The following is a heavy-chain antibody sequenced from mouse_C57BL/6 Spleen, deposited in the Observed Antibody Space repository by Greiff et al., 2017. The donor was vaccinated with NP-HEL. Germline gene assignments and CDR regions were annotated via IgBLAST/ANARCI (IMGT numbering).Heavy chain of an antibody. D-gene: IGHD1-1*01. CDR3: ARYGSSYDWYCDV. CDR2: INPGSGGT. J-gene: IGHJ1*03. CDR1: GYAFTNYL. Sequence: QVQLQQSGAELVRPGTSVKVSCKASGYAFTNYLIEWVKQRPGQGLEWIGVINPGSGGTNYNEKVKGKATLTADKSSTTAYMQLSSLTSEDSAVYFWARYGSSYDWYCDVWGTGTTVTVSS. V-gene: IGHV1-54*01.